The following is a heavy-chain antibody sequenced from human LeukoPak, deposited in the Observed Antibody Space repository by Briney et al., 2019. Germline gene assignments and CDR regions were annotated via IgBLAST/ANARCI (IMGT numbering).Heavy chain of an antibody. V-gene: IGHV3-74*01. Sequence: PGGSLRLSCAASGLIFSNYWMHWVRQAPGKGLVWVSRINRDGSSTSYADSAKGRFTISRDNAKNSLYLQMNSLRAEDTAVYYCARGRYYFDYWGQGTLVTVSS. J-gene: IGHJ4*02. CDR3: ARGRYYFDY. CDR2: INRDGSST. CDR1: GLIFSNYW. D-gene: IGHD4-17*01.